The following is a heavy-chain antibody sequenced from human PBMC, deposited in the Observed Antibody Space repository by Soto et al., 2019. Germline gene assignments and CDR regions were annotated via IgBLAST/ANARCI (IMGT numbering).Heavy chain of an antibody. Sequence: QVQLVQSGTEVKEPGASVKVSCKASGYTFVSYCISWVRQAPGQGLERMGWISPDNGNTKYAEKFQGRVAVTTDYTSRVYMELTTLRADDTAVYYCSRDAQKWLVAAFDIWGQGTMVSVSS. J-gene: IGHJ3*02. CDR2: ISPDNGNT. V-gene: IGHV1-18*01. D-gene: IGHD6-19*01. CDR3: SRDAQKWLVAAFDI. CDR1: GYTFVSYC.